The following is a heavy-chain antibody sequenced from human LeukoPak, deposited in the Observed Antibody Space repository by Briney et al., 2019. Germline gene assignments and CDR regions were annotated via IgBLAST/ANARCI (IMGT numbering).Heavy chain of an antibody. CDR1: GFTFTTYA. CDR3: ARAVIGTFSTTCGFDF. CDR2: ISSDGSKM. Sequence: PGRSLRLSCEASGFTFTTYAMQWVRQAPGKGLDWVAVISSDGSKMYYADSVKGRFTISRDNSKNTLYLQVDSLTAGDSAMYYCARAVIGTFSTTCGFDFWGQGTLVTVSS. J-gene: IGHJ4*02. V-gene: IGHV3-30*04. D-gene: IGHD6-19*01.